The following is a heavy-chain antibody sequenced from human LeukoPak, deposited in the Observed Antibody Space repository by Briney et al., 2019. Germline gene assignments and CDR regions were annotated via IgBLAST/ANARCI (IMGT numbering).Heavy chain of an antibody. J-gene: IGHJ4*02. CDR2: IYYSGST. D-gene: IGHD1-14*01. CDR3: AKNNPSTGNFDY. Sequence: PSETLSLTCTVSGGSISSYYWSWIRQPPGKGLEWIGYIYYSGSTNYNPSLKSRVTISVDTSKNQFSLKLSSVTAADTAVYYCAKNNPSTGNFDYWGQGTLVIVSS. V-gene: IGHV4-59*01. CDR1: GGSISSYY.